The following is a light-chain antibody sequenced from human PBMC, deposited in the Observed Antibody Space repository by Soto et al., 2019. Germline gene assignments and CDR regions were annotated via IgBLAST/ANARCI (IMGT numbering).Light chain of an antibody. CDR2: GVT. J-gene: IGLJ1*01. CDR3: SSYTTGTTHEV. CDR1: SSDVGAYYS. V-gene: IGLV2-14*01. Sequence: QSALTQPASVSGSPGQSITISCTGTSSDVGAYYSVSWYQHHPGKAPKLIIYGVTNRPSGVSNRFSGSKSGNTASLTISGLQAADEADYHCSSYTTGTTHEVFGTGTKVTVL.